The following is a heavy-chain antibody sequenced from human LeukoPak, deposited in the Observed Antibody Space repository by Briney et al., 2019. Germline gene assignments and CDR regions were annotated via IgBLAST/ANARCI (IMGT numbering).Heavy chain of an antibody. CDR1: GFTFSSYG. D-gene: IGHD5-12*01. CDR2: ISYDGSNK. CDR3: AKEVADAFAI. J-gene: IGHJ3*02. V-gene: IGHV3-30*18. Sequence: PGGSLRLSCAASGFTFSSYGMHWVRQAPGKGLEWVAVISYDGSNKYYADSVKGRFTISRDNSKNTLYLQMNSLRAEDAAVHYCAKEVADAFAIWGQGTMVTVSS.